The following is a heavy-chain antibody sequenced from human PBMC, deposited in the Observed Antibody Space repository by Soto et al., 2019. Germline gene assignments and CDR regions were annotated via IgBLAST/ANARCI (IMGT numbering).Heavy chain of an antibody. J-gene: IGHJ4*02. CDR1: GFTFSSYW. CDR2: INSDGSST. CDR3: AREGYDILTGYYTALDY. Sequence: GGSLRLSCAASGFTFSSYWMHWVRQAPGKGLVWVSRINSDGSSTSYADSVKGRFTISRDNAKNTLYLQMNSLRAEDTAVYYCAREGYDILTGYYTALDYWGQGTLVTVSS. D-gene: IGHD3-9*01. V-gene: IGHV3-74*01.